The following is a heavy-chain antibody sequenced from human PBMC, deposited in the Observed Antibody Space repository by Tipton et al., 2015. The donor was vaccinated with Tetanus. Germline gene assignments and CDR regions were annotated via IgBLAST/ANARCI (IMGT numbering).Heavy chain of an antibody. CDR2: VDPRDSQA. Sequence: VQLVQSGAEVGKPGESLKISCQGSGYNFSHYSIGWVRQLPGRSLEWMGIVDPRDSQATYGPSFQGQVTLSADRSINVAYLQWGSLKASDTGLYYCARRRSAVLSGAYHWYFDLWGRGTLVGVSS. V-gene: IGHV5-51*01. CDR1: GYNFSHYS. D-gene: IGHD3-3*01. J-gene: IGHJ2*01. CDR3: ARRRSAVLSGAYHWYFDL.